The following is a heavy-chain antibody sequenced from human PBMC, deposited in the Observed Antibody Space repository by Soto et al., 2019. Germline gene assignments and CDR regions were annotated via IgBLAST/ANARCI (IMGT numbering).Heavy chain of an antibody. J-gene: IGHJ5*02. CDR1: GYTFTGYY. V-gene: IGHV1-2*04. CDR2: INPNSGGT. Sequence: ASVKVSCKASGYTFTGYYMHWVRQAPGQGLEWMGWINPNSGGTNYAQKFQGWVTMTRDTSISTAYMELSRLRSDDTAVYYCARESVGDDFWSGYHNNWFDPWGQGTLVTVSS. D-gene: IGHD3-3*01. CDR3: ARESVGDDFWSGYHNNWFDP.